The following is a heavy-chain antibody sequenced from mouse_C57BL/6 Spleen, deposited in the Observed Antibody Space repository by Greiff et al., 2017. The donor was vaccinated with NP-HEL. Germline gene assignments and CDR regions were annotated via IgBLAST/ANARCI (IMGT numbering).Heavy chain of an antibody. CDR2: IWRGGST. D-gene: IGHD2-4*01. Sequence: VQLQESGPGLVQPSQSLSITCTVSGFSLTSYGVHWVRQSPGKGLEWLGVIWRGGSTDYNAAFMSRLSITKDNSKSQVFFKMNSLQADDTAIYYCASSYDYESYWYFDVWGTGTTVTVSS. CDR1: GFSLTSYG. CDR3: ASSYDYESYWYFDV. J-gene: IGHJ1*03. V-gene: IGHV2-5*01.